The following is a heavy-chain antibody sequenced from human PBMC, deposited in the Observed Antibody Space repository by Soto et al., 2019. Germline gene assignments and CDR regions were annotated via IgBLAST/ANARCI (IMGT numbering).Heavy chain of an antibody. CDR3: ARVGPGVPYYYDSSPYTFQNWFDP. D-gene: IGHD3-22*01. CDR2: IYHGGST. CDR1: GYSISIGYY. J-gene: IGHJ5*02. Sequence: PSETLGISCAFSGYSISIGYYWVWLRQPPVKRLEWIGSIYHGGSTYYNPSLNSRVTLSSDMTNNHVSLILNSVTAADTAVYYCARVGPGVPYYYDSSPYTFQNWFDPWGQGTMVTVSS. V-gene: IGHV4-38-2*01.